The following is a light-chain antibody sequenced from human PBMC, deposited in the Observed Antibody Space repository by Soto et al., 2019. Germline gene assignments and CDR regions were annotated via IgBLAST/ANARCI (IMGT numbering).Light chain of an antibody. CDR3: QQYDDWQT. Sequence: EIVLTQSPATLSVSPGERATLSCRASQSVSRNLAWYQQKPGQAPRLLIYSSSIRAAGIPARFSGSASGTDFTLTISSLQSEDFAVYYCQQYDDWQTFGQGTKVEL. CDR1: QSVSRN. J-gene: IGKJ1*01. V-gene: IGKV3-15*01. CDR2: SSS.